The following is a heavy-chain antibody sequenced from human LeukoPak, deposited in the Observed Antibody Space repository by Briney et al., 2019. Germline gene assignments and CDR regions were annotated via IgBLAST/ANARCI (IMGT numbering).Heavy chain of an antibody. V-gene: IGHV4-38-2*02. J-gene: IGHJ3*02. CDR2: IYHSGST. Sequence: SETLSLTCTVSGYSISSGYYWGWIRQPPGKGLEWIGSIYHSGSTYYNPSLKSRVTISVDTSKNQFSLKLSSVTAADTAVYYCARVPLDSSGYYYAFDIWGQGTKVTVSS. D-gene: IGHD3-22*01. CDR3: ARVPLDSSGYYYAFDI. CDR1: GYSISSGYY.